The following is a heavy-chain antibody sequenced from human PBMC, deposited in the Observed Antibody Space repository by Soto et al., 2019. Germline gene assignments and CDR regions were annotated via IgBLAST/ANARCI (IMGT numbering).Heavy chain of an antibody. CDR1: GDTVSVNT. CDR3: AKDVIRGLSYFDS. J-gene: IGHJ4*02. CDR2: IIPTLGVA. D-gene: IGHD3-10*01. V-gene: IGHV1-69*08. Sequence: QVQLVQSGAEVKKPGSSVKVSCQASGDTVSVNTISWVRQAPGQGLEWMGRIIPTLGVAKYAQRFQGRATITADKSTSTAYMELCSLGSEDTAVYYCAKDVIRGLSYFDSWGQGTLFTVSS.